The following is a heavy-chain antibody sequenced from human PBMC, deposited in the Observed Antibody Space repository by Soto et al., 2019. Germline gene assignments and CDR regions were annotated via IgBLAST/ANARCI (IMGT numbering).Heavy chain of an antibody. D-gene: IGHD2-2*01. J-gene: IGHJ3*02. V-gene: IGHV3-30*03. CDR1: GCSFSSFG. CDR3: ARVGSRFLRNVKNAAFDI. CDR2: ISFDGSQS. Sequence: GGSLRLSCAASGCSFSSFGMHWVRQAPGKGLECVAGISFDGSQSYHVDSVKGRFTLSRENAENTLYLQMNSLRPEDTAVYYCARVGSRFLRNVKNAAFDIWGPGTTVTVS.